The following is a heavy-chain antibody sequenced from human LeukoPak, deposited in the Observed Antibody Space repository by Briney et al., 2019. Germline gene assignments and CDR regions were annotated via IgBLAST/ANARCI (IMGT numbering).Heavy chain of an antibody. J-gene: IGHJ6*03. Sequence: GGSLRLSCAASGFTFSSYSMNWVRQAPGKGLEWVSSISSSSSYIYYADSVKGRFTISRDNAKNSLYLQMNSLRAEDTAVYYCARGHVAVAGYYYMDVWGKGTTVTVSS. CDR2: ISSSSSYI. V-gene: IGHV3-21*01. CDR1: GFTFSSYS. CDR3: ARGHVAVAGYYYMDV. D-gene: IGHD6-19*01.